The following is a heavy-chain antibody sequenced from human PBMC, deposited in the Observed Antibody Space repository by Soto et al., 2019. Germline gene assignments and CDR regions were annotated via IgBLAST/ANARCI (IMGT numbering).Heavy chain of an antibody. CDR3: ARVAGVGAPPGADY. CDR1: GGMFSSYA. D-gene: IGHD1-26*01. CDR2: VIPVLGQA. Sequence: QVQLVQSGAEVKRPGCSVKVSCKASGGMFSSYAISWLRQAPGQGLEWMGAVIPVLGQAYYAQALQDRVTITADESTRTAYMELSSLTSEDTAVYFCARVAGVGAPPGADYWGQGTLVTVSS. J-gene: IGHJ4*02. V-gene: IGHV1-69*01.